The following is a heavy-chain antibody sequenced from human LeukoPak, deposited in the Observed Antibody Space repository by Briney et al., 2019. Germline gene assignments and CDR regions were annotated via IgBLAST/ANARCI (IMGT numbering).Heavy chain of an antibody. CDR2: ISGSGGST. V-gene: IGHV3-23*01. J-gene: IGHJ1*01. CDR1: GSTFTSYA. D-gene: IGHD2-8*01. Sequence: GGSLRLSCAASGSTFTSYATSWVRQAPGKGLEWVSSISGSGGSTYYADSVRGRFTISRDNSKNTLYLQMNSLRAEDTAVYYCAKDLPNPGTSRHFQYWGQGTLVTVSS. CDR3: AKDLPNPGTSRHFQY.